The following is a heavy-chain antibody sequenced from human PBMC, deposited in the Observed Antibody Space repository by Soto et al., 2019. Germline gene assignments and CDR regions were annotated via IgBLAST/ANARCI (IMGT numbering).Heavy chain of an antibody. J-gene: IGHJ4*02. D-gene: IGHD1-26*01. CDR1: GFTFSSYW. V-gene: IGHV3-74*01. CDR3: ARGGGNSPLAYGY. Sequence: GGSLRLSWAASGFTFSSYWMHWVRQVPGKGLVWVSRINIDGSTTTYADSVKGRSTISRDNAQNTLYLQMNDLRAEDTAVYYCARGGGNSPLAYGYWGQGTLVTVSS. CDR2: INIDGSTT.